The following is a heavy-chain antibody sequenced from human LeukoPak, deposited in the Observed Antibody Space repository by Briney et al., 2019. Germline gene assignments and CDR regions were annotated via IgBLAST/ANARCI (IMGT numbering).Heavy chain of an antibody. V-gene: IGHV3-7*01. J-gene: IGHJ4*02. CDR3: AREFYSNYNYYFDY. CDR1: GFTFSSYW. Sequence: GGSLRLSCAASGFTFSSYWMSWVRRAPGKGLEWVANIKQDGSEKDYVDSVKGRFTISRDNAKNLLYLQVNNLRAEDTAVYYCAREFYSNYNYYFDYWGQGTLVTVSS. CDR2: IKQDGSEK. D-gene: IGHD4-11*01.